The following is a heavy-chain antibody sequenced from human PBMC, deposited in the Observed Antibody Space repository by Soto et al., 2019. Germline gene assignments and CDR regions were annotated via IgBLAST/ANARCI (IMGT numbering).Heavy chain of an antibody. D-gene: IGHD5-18*01. J-gene: IGHJ3*02. CDR2: ISSSGSTI. CDR1: GFTFSDYY. CDR3: AGEGIQLWLHAFDI. Sequence: QVPLVESGGGLVKPGGSLRLSCAASGFTFSDYYMSWIRQAPGKGLEWVSYISSSGSTIYYTDSVKGRFTISRDNAKNSLYLQMNSLRAEDTAVYYCAGEGIQLWLHAFDIWGQGTMVTVSS. V-gene: IGHV3-11*01.